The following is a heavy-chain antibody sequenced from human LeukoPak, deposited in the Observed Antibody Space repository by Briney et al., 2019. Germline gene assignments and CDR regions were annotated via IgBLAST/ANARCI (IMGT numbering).Heavy chain of an antibody. D-gene: IGHD2-2*01. CDR2: LYDTGSA. CDR3: ARRPPRSFQLPESYYYGMDV. CDR1: GGSISSSSYY. V-gene: IGHV4-39*01. J-gene: IGHJ6*02. Sequence: SETLSLTCTVSGGSISSSSYYWAWIRQPPGKGLEWIGSLYDTGSAYYNPSLKSRVTISVDTSKNQFPLKLSSVTAADTAVYYCARRPPRSFQLPESYYYGMDVWGQGTTVTVSS.